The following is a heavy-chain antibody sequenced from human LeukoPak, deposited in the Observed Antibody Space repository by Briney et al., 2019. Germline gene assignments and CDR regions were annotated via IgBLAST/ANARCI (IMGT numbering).Heavy chain of an antibody. D-gene: IGHD4-17*01. V-gene: IGHV3-23*01. Sequence: PGGSLRLSCAASGFTFSSYAMSWVRQAPGKGLEWVSAISGSGGSTYYADSVKGRFTMSRDNSKNMLYLQMNSLRAEDTAVYYCAKGRGTTVTAAANYWGQGTLVTVSS. CDR3: AKGRGTTVTAAANY. J-gene: IGHJ4*02. CDR1: GFTFSSYA. CDR2: ISGSGGST.